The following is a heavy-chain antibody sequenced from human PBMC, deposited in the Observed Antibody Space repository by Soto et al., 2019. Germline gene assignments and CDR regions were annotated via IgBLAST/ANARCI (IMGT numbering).Heavy chain of an antibody. J-gene: IGHJ4*02. V-gene: IGHV3-64D*06. CDR2: VRGNGDPP. Sequence: GSLRLPCSASGFTFSSYAMHGVRQAPGKGLEYVSGVRGNGDPPFYADSVKGRFTISRDNSKNTLYLQMSGLSADDTAVYYCVKSRGGNNFDFFDWGQGALVNVSS. D-gene: IGHD5-12*01. CDR3: VKSRGGNNFDFFD. CDR1: GFTFSSYA.